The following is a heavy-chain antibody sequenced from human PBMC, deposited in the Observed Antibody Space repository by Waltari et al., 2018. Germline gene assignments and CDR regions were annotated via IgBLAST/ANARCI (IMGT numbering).Heavy chain of an antibody. J-gene: IGHJ3*01. Sequence: WCIQPPGQGLGLIGNSSYSGTTYTNPSVRSILTMSIETSKNWLSLTLGSKTAAETAVYYCATYIGASVGTAAFDVWGQGTMVTVSS. V-gene: IGHV4-39*01. D-gene: IGHD5-12*01. CDR3: ATYIGASVGTAAFDV. CDR2: SSYSGTT.